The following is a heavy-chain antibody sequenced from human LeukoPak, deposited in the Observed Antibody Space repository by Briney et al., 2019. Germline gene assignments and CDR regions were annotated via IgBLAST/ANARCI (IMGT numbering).Heavy chain of an antibody. V-gene: IGHV3-73*01. D-gene: IGHD3-22*01. Sequence: GGSLRLSCAASGFNFSGSAMHWVRQASGKGLEWVGRIRSKANSYATAYAASVKGRFTISRDDSKNTAYLQMNSLKTEDTAVYYCKYYDSSGYYPSDYWGQGTLVTVSS. CDR1: GFNFSGSA. CDR3: KYYDSSGYYPSDY. CDR2: IRSKANSYAT. J-gene: IGHJ4*02.